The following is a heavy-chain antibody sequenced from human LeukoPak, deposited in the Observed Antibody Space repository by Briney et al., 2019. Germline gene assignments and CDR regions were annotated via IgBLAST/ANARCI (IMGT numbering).Heavy chain of an antibody. V-gene: IGHV4-34*01. CDR3: ARGRGGSSWPLYYYGMDV. CDR2: INHSGGT. D-gene: IGHD6-13*01. Sequence: SETLSLTCAVYGGSFSGYYWSWIRQPPGKGLEWIGEINHSGGTNYNPSLKSRVTISVDTSKNQFSLKLSSVTAADAAVYYCARGRGGSSWPLYYYGMDVWGQGTTVTVSS. CDR1: GGSFSGYY. J-gene: IGHJ6*02.